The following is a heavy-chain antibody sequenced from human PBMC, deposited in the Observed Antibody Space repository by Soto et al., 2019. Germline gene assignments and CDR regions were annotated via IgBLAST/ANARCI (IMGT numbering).Heavy chain of an antibody. CDR2: IYHSGST. J-gene: IGHJ6*02. CDR3: ARETLNIITGTTYYGMDV. D-gene: IGHD1-7*01. CDR1: GGSISSSNW. V-gene: IGHV4-4*02. Sequence: QVQLQESGPGLVKPSGTLSLTCAVSGGSISSSNWWSWVRQPPGKGLEWIGEIYHSGSTNYNPSTKSRVTISVDKSKNQVSLKRSSVTAADTAVYYCARETLNIITGTTYYGMDVWGQGTTVTVSS.